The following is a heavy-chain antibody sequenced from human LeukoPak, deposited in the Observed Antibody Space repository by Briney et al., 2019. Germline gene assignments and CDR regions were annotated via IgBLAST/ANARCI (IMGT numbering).Heavy chain of an antibody. D-gene: IGHD1-7*01. V-gene: IGHV3-11*01. J-gene: IGHJ2*01. CDR2: ISSSGSTI. CDR1: GFTFSDYY. CDR3: ARDLKLELLPGKGPRARDWYFDL. Sequence: GGSLRLSCAASGFTFSDYYMSWIRQAPGKGLEWVSYISSSGSTIYYADSVKGRFTISRDNAKNSLYLQMNSLRAEDTAVYYCARDLKLELLPGKGPRARDWYFDLWGRGTLVTVSS.